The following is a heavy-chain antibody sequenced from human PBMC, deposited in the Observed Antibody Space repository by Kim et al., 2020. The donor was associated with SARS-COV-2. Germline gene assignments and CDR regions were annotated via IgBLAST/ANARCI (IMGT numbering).Heavy chain of an antibody. CDR1: GFTFSSNA. D-gene: IGHD5-12*01. CDR3: AKDRWMTASSSSGFDV. J-gene: IGHJ6*02. CDR2: IANDGTKK. Sequence: GGSLRLSCVASGFTFSSNAMQWVRQAPGKGLEWVAVIANDGTKKYHADFAKGRFTISRDNSKNILSLEMNSLGVEDTGVYYCAKDRWMTASSSSGFDVWGQGTTVTVSS. V-gene: IGHV3-30*18.